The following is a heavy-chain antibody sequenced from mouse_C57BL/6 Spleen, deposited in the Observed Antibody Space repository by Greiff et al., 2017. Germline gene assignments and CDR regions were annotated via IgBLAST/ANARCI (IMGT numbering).Heavy chain of an antibody. V-gene: IGHV5-6*01. CDR2: ISSGGSYT. J-gene: IGHJ2*01. Sequence: EVQVVESGGDLVKPGGSLKLSCAASGFTFSSYGMSWVRQTPDKRLEWVATISSGGSYTYYPDSVKGRFTISRDNAKNTLYLQMSSLKSEDTAMYYCARPYYGSSYNYFDYWGQGTTLTVSS. CDR1: GFTFSSYG. CDR3: ARPYYGSSYNYFDY. D-gene: IGHD1-1*01.